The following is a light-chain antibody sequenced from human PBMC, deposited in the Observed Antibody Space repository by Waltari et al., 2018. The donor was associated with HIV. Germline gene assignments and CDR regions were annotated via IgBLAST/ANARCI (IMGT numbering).Light chain of an antibody. CDR2: EVT. V-gene: IGLV2-23*02. J-gene: IGLJ3*02. CDR3: CSYAGGTTSV. Sequence: QSALTQPASVSGSPGQSITISCTGTSSDIGGYDIVSWFQQHPGKAPKVMIYEVTKRPSGVSHRFSGSKSGNTASLTISGLQAEDEADYYCCSYAGGTTSVFGGGTKLTVL. CDR1: SSDIGGYDI.